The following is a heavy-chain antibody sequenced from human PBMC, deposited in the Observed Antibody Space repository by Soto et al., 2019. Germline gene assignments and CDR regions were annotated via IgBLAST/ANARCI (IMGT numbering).Heavy chain of an antibody. CDR3: AKGSVVVAAKFDS. Sequence: EVQLLESGGALVQPGVSLSLSCAASGFTYNNYAMGWVRQAPGKGLEWVSAISSSGYSAYYADSVKGRFTISRDNSRNTMFLQMNKLSAEDTAVYYCAKGSVVVAAKFDSWRQGTQVTVSS. V-gene: IGHV3-23*01. CDR1: GFTYNNYA. D-gene: IGHD2-21*02. J-gene: IGHJ4*02. CDR2: ISSSGYSA.